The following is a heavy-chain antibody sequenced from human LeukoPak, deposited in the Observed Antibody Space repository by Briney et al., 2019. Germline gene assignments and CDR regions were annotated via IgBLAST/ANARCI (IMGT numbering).Heavy chain of an antibody. CDR2: IYYSGST. V-gene: IGHV4-39*07. J-gene: IGHJ4*02. CDR1: GGSISSRSYY. Sequence: SETLSLTCSVSGGSISSRSYYWGWIRQPPGKGLEWIGSIYYSGSTYYNPSLKSRVSISIDASKNEFSLKLSSVTAADSAVYYCASSPSGYSSSWYYFDYWGQGTPVTVSS. CDR3: ASSPSGYSSSWYYFDY. D-gene: IGHD6-13*01.